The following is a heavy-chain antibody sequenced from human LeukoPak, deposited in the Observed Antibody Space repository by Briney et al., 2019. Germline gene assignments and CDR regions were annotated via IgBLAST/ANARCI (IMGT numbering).Heavy chain of an antibody. V-gene: IGHV3-30*04. CDR1: GFTFSSYA. CDR3: ARDRYYDSSGYYLKLKYYFDY. J-gene: IGHJ4*02. D-gene: IGHD3-22*01. CDR2: ISYDGSNK. Sequence: GGSLRLSCAASGFTFSSYAMRWVRQAPGKGLERVAVISYDGSNKYYADSVKGRFTISRDNSKNTLYLQMNSLRAEDTAVYYCARDRYYDSSGYYLKLKYYFDYWGQGTLVTVSS.